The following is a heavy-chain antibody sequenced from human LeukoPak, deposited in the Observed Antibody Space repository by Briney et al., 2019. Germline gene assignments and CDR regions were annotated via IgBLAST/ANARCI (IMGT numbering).Heavy chain of an antibody. D-gene: IGHD3-10*01. CDR2: IYYSGST. J-gene: IGHJ5*02. V-gene: IGHV4-59*08. CDR3: ARYGEGYWFDP. Sequence: SETLSLTCTVSGGSISSYYWSWIRQPPGKGLEWIGYIYYSGSTNYNPSLKSRVTISVDTSKNQFSLKLSSVTAADTAVYYCARYGEGYWFDPWGQGTLVTVSS. CDR1: GGSISSYY.